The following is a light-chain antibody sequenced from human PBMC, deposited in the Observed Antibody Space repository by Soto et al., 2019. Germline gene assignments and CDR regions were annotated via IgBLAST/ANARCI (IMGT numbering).Light chain of an antibody. CDR1: SSDVGGYNY. CDR3: SSYTSRSTGV. Sequence: QSVLTQPASVSGSPGQSITISCTGSSSDVGGYNYVSWYQQHPGTAPKLMIYDVSDRPSVVSNRFSGSKSGNTASLTISGLQDEDAADYYFSSYTSRSTGVFGGGTKLTVL. CDR2: DVS. J-gene: IGLJ2*01. V-gene: IGLV2-14*01.